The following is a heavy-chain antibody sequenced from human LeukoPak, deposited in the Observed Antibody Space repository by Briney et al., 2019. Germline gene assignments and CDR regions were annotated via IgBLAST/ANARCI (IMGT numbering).Heavy chain of an antibody. J-gene: IGHJ4*02. CDR2: IYPGNSDT. D-gene: IGHD1-26*01. V-gene: IGHV5-51*01. CDR3: ARRRDLYSGSYYPFDY. CDR1: GDMLTNNW. Sequence: GESLKISCKISGDMLTNNWIGWVRQVPGKGLEWMGLIYPGNSDTRYSPLFQGQVTLSVDRSISTAYLQWSSLKASDTAMYYCARRRDLYSGSYYPFDYWGQGTLVTVSS.